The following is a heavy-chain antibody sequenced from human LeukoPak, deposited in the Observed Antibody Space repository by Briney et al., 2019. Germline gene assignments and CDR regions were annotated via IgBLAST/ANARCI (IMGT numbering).Heavy chain of an antibody. CDR3: ARARHDYQSDGYVY. CDR2: INHSGST. CDR1: GGSFSGYY. D-gene: IGHD5-18*01. J-gene: IGHJ4*02. V-gene: IGHV4-34*01. Sequence: PSETLSLTCAVYGGSFSGYYWSWIRQPPGKGLEWIGEINHSGSTNYNPSLKSRVAISVDTSKNQFSLKLSSVTAADTAVYYCARARHDYQSDGYVYWGQGTLVTVSS.